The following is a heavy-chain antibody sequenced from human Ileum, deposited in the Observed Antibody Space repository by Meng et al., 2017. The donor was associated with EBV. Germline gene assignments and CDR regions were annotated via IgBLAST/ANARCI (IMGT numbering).Heavy chain of an antibody. Sequence: LKELGPGLVKPSETLSLTCSVSGGSVRSGGNYWSWIRQPPGKGLEWIGYIYNSGSTNYNPSLKSRVTISVDTSKNQFSLKLSSVTAADTAVYYCARDGYSSGSDWGQGTLVTVSS. J-gene: IGHJ4*02. V-gene: IGHV4-61*08. D-gene: IGHD6-19*01. CDR3: ARDGYSSGSD. CDR1: GGSVRSGGNY. CDR2: IYNSGST.